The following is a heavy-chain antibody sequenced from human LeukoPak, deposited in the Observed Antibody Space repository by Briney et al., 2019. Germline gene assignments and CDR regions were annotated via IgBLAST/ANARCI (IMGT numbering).Heavy chain of an antibody. CDR3: ANDLGSSSWLHPDY. CDR1: GFTFDAYA. D-gene: IGHD6-13*01. V-gene: IGHV3-43D*04. CDR2: ISWDGGST. J-gene: IGHJ4*02. Sequence: PGGSLRLSCAASGFTFDAYAMHWVRQAPGKGLEWVSLISWDGGSTYYADSVKGRFTISRDNSKNSLYLQMNSLRAEDTALYYCANDLGSSSWLHPDYWGQGTLVTVSS.